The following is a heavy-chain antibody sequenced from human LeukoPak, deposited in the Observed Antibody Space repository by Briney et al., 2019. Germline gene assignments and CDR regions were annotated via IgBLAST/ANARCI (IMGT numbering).Heavy chain of an antibody. CDR1: GYTFTSYG. Sequence: GASVKVSCKASGYTFTSYGISWVRQAPGQGLEWMGGIIPIFGTANYAQKFQGRVTITTDESTSTAYMELSSLRSEDTAVYYCARSPHPNWGSGGYFDLWGRGTLVTVSS. CDR3: ARSPHPNWGSGGYFDL. J-gene: IGHJ2*01. D-gene: IGHD7-27*01. CDR2: IIPIFGTA. V-gene: IGHV1-69*05.